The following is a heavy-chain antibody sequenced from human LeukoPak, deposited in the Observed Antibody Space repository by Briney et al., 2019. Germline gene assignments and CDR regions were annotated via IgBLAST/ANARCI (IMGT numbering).Heavy chain of an antibody. Sequence: PGGSLRLSCAASGFTFSSYGMSWVRQAPGKGLEWVSGISGSGDSTYYADSVKGRFTISRDNAKNSLYLQMNSLRAEDTAVYYCARDTVRGGLREQWLVPNYYYYYMDVWGKGTTVTISS. D-gene: IGHD6-19*01. V-gene: IGHV3-23*01. J-gene: IGHJ6*03. CDR3: ARDTVRGGLREQWLVPNYYYYYMDV. CDR1: GFTFSSYG. CDR2: ISGSGDST.